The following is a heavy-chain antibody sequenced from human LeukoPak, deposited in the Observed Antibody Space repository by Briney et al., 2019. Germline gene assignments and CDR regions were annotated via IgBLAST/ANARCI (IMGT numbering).Heavy chain of an antibody. CDR2: IYSGDRT. V-gene: IGHV3-66*01. D-gene: IGHD5-18*01. J-gene: IGHJ4*02. CDR3: ARDGEYSYGYGFDY. Sequence: GGSLRLSCAASGFSVNNLYMSWVRQAPGKGLEWVSVIYSGDRTYYADSVKGRFTISRDTSKNTVYLQTNSLRPEETAVYYCARDGEYSYGYGFDYWGQGTLVTVSS. CDR1: GFSVNNLY.